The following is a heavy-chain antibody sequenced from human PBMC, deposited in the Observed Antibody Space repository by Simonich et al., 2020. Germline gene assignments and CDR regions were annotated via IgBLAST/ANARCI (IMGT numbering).Heavy chain of an antibody. CDR2: ISSSSNTI. J-gene: IGHJ3*02. CDR3: ARNSSYYAFDI. V-gene: IGHV3-48*01. Sequence: EVQLVESGGGLVQPGGSLRLSCAASGFTFSSNSMNWVRQAPGKGLEWVSYISSSSNTIYYADSVKGRFTISRDNAKNSLYLQMNSLRAEDTAVYYCARNSSYYAFDIWGQGTMVTVSS. D-gene: IGHD5-12*01. CDR1: GFTFSSNS.